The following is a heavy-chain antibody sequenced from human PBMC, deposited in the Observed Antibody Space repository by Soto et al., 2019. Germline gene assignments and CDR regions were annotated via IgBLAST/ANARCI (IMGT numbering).Heavy chain of an antibody. J-gene: IGHJ4*02. CDR2: IYWDDDK. D-gene: IGHD5-12*01. Sequence: QITLKESGPPLVKPTQTLTLTCTLSGFSLSTSGVGVGWIRQPPGKALEWLALIYWDDDKRYSPFLKSRLTITKDTSNNHVVLTLTHMDPVDTATYYCARKGDGYRGFKYWGQGTLVTVSS. CDR1: GFSLSTSGVG. V-gene: IGHV2-5*02. CDR3: ARKGDGYRGFKY.